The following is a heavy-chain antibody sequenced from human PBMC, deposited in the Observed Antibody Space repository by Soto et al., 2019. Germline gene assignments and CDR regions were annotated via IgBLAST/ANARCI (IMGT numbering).Heavy chain of an antibody. CDR2: ISGSGGGT. Sequence: PGGSLRLSCAASGFTFSNYAMSWVRQAPGKGLERVSRISGSGGGTYYADSVKGRFTISRDNSKNTVYLDMNSLRAEDTAIYYCVKESRGGGVDHSDYWGQGALVNVSS. V-gene: IGHV3-23*01. J-gene: IGHJ4*02. CDR1: GFTFSNYA. D-gene: IGHD3-16*01. CDR3: VKESRGGGVDHSDY.